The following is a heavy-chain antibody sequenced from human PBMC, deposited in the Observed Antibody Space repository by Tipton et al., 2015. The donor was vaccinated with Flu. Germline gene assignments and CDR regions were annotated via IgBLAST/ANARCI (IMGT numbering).Heavy chain of an antibody. V-gene: IGHV4-38-2*02. CDR2: IYHSGST. Sequence: TLSLTCTVSGYSISSGYYWGWIRQPPGKGLEWIGSIYHSGSTYYNPSLKSRVTISVDTSKNQFSLKLSSVIAADTAVYYCARGTLWFGDTSGWFDPWGQGTLVTVSS. CDR1: GYSISSGYY. J-gene: IGHJ5*02. D-gene: IGHD3-10*01. CDR3: ARGTLWFGDTSGWFDP.